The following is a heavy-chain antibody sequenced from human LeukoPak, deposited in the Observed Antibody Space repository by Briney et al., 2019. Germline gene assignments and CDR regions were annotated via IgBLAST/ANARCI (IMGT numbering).Heavy chain of an antibody. CDR1: GVTLSSYA. Sequence: HPGGSLRLSCAAPGVTLSSYAMSWVRQAPGKGLEWVSGISGSGDNTYYADSVKGRFTISRDNSKNTLYVQVNSLGTEDTAAYYCAKGSYYDSSGSFYFDYWGQGTLVTVSS. CDR2: ISGSGDNT. J-gene: IGHJ4*02. CDR3: AKGSYYDSSGSFYFDY. V-gene: IGHV3-23*01. D-gene: IGHD3-22*01.